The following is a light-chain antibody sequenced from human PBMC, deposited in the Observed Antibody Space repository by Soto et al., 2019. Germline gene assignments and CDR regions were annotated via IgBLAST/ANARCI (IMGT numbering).Light chain of an antibody. CDR1: QTISSW. Sequence: DIQMTQSPSTLSASVRDRVTITCRASQTISSWLTWYQQKPGKAPKVLIYDASSLGSGVPSRFSGSGSGTKFTLTISSLQPDDFATYYCQQYNSFPLTFGGGTKVDIK. CDR2: DAS. V-gene: IGKV1-5*01. J-gene: IGKJ4*01. CDR3: QQYNSFPLT.